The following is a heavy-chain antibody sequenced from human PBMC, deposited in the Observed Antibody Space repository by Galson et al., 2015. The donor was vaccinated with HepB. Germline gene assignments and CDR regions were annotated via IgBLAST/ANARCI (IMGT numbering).Heavy chain of an antibody. Sequence: SVKVSCKASGGTFSRYYAIAWVRQAPGQGLEWMGTLIPIFGTTNNAQKFQGSVAMTADESPTTAYMELSSLKSEDTAIYYCAKSQFLEWVGSSGKEYKYYAMDVWGQGTTVTVSS. D-gene: IGHD3-3*01. V-gene: IGHV1-69*13. J-gene: IGHJ6*02. CDR1: GGTFSRYYA. CDR2: LIPIFGTT. CDR3: AKSQFLEWVGSSGKEYKYYAMDV.